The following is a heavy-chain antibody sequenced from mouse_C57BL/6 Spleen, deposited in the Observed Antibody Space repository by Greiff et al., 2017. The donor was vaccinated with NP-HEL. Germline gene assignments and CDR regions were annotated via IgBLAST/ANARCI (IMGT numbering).Heavy chain of an antibody. CDR2: ISSGSSTI. CDR1: GFTFSDYG. Sequence: EVQRVESGGGLVKPGGSLKLSCAASGFTFSDYGMHWVRQAPEKGLEWVAYISSGSSTIYYADTVKGRFTISRDNAKNTLFLQMTSLRSEDTAMYYCARHYDSPYFDYWGQGTTLTVSS. CDR3: ARHYDSPYFDY. V-gene: IGHV5-17*01. D-gene: IGHD2-4*01. J-gene: IGHJ2*01.